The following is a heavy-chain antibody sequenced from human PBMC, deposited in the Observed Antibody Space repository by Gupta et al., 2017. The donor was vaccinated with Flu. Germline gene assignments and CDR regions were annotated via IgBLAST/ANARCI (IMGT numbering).Heavy chain of an antibody. D-gene: IGHD3-16*01. J-gene: IGHJ4*02. V-gene: IGHV2-5*02. CDR2: IYWDGDN. Sequence: QITLKESGPTLVKPTQTLTLTCTFSGLSLTTSGVSVGWFRQPPGKALEWLGFIYWDGDNRYSPSLKSRLSFTKDTSNNQVVLTLTNMAPVDTATYYCAHQPMGAQTYYFDNWGQGTLVTVSS. CDR1: GLSLTTSGVS. CDR3: AHQPMGAQTYYFDN.